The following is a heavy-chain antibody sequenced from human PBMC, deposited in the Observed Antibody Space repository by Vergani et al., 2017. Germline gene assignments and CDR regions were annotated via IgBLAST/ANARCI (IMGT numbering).Heavy chain of an antibody. CDR2: IYTSGST. D-gene: IGHD1-1*01. J-gene: IGHJ6*03. CDR1: GGSISSYY. V-gene: IGHV4-4*07. Sequence: QVQLQESGPGLVKPSETLSLTCTVSGGSISSYYWSWIRQPTGKGLEWIGRIYTSGSTNYNPSLKSRVTMSVDTSKNQFSLKLSLLTAADTAVYYCARGQLGRQGYYYMDVWGKGTTVTVSS. CDR3: ARGQLGRQGYYYMDV.